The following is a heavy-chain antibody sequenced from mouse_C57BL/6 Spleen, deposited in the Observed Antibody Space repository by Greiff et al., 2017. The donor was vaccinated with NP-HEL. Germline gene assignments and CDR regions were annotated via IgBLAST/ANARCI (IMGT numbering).Heavy chain of an antibody. CDR2: ISYDGSN. CDR3: ARGGGNVDEAMDY. V-gene: IGHV3-6*01. Sequence: EVQLQQSGPGLVKPSQSLSLTCSVTGYSITSGYYWNWIRQFPGNKLEWMGYISYDGSNNYNPSLKNRISITRDTSKNQFFLKLNSVTTEDTATYYCARGGGNVDEAMDYWGQGTSVTVSS. J-gene: IGHJ4*01. CDR1: GYSITSGYY. D-gene: IGHD2-1*01.